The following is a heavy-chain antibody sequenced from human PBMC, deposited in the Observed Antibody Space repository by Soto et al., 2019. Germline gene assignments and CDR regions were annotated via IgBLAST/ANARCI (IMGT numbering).Heavy chain of an antibody. J-gene: IGHJ3*02. CDR3: TRIRWGGDAFDI. Sequence: EVQLLESGGGLVQPGGSLRLSCAASGFTFSSYAMSWVRQAPGKGLEWVSGINGGGGSTYYADSVKGRFTISRDNSKKTLYLQMNSLRVEDTAVYYCTRIRWGGDAFDIWGQGTMVTVSS. CDR1: GFTFSSYA. D-gene: IGHD3-16*01. V-gene: IGHV3-23*01. CDR2: INGGGGST.